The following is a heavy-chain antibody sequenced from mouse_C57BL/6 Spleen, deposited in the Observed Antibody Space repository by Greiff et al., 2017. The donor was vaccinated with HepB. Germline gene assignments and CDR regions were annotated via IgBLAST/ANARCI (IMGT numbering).Heavy chain of an antibody. CDR3: ARGGGYPWFAY. CDR2: IDPSDSYT. J-gene: IGHJ3*01. D-gene: IGHD2-2*01. CDR1: GYTFTSYW. Sequence: QVQLQQPGAELVKPGASVKLSCKASGYTFTSYWMQWVKQRPGQGLEWIGEIDPSDSYTNYNQKFKGKATLTVDTSSSTAYMQLSSLTSEDSAVYYGARGGGYPWFAYWGQGTLVTVSA. V-gene: IGHV1-50*01.